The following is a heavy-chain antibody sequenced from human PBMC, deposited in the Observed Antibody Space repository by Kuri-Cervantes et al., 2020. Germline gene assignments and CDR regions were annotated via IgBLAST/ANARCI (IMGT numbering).Heavy chain of an antibody. CDR3: ARVGCSGGSCYMEYYYVDV. CDR1: GFPFSTYD. D-gene: IGHD2-15*01. J-gene: IGHJ6*03. V-gene: IGHV3-23*01. CDR2: IRGRDGAT. Sequence: GGSLRLSCGASGFPFSTYDMSWARQAPGKGLEWVSVIRGRDGATYYADSVKGRFTVSRDNSKNTLYLQMNSLRTDDTAVYYCARVGCSGGSCYMEYYYVDVWGKGTTVTVSS.